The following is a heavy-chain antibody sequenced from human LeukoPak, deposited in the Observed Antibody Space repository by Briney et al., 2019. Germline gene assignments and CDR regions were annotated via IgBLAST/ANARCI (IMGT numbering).Heavy chain of an antibody. CDR3: ARYSRGPSGSY. Sequence: GGSLRLSCAASGFTFSDYYMAWIRQAPGKGLEWLSHISSSGATTYNPDSVKGRFTISRDNTKNSVYLQLNSPGVEDTAVYYCARYSRGPSGSYWGQGTLVTVSS. V-gene: IGHV3-11*01. CDR1: GFTFSDYY. CDR2: ISSSGATT. J-gene: IGHJ4*02. D-gene: IGHD3-10*01.